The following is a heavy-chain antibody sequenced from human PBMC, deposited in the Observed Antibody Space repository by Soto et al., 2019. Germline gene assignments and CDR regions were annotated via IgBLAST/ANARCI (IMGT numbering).Heavy chain of an antibody. CDR1: GGTFSSYT. CDR2: IIPNLGIA. CDR3: ARDGSAPPYYYYGMDV. V-gene: IGHV1-69*08. D-gene: IGHD5-12*01. J-gene: IGHJ6*02. Sequence: QVQLVQSGAEVKKPGSSVKVSCKASGGTFSSYTISWVRQAPGQGLEWMGRIIPNLGIANYAQKFQGRVTITADKSTSTAYMELSSLRSEDTAVYYCARDGSAPPYYYYGMDVWGQGTTVTVSS.